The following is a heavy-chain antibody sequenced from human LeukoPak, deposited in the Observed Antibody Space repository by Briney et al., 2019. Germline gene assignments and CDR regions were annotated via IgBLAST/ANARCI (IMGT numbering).Heavy chain of an antibody. CDR3: ARSDYYGSGSYRAHDAFDI. Sequence: SVKVSCKASGYTFTYRYLHWVRQAPGQALEWMGWITSFNGNTNYAQKFQDRVTITRDRSMSTAYMELSSLRSEDTAMYYCARSDYYGSGSYRAHDAFDIWGQGTMVTVSS. CDR2: ITSFNGNT. J-gene: IGHJ3*02. D-gene: IGHD3-10*01. CDR1: GYTFTYRY. V-gene: IGHV1-45*02.